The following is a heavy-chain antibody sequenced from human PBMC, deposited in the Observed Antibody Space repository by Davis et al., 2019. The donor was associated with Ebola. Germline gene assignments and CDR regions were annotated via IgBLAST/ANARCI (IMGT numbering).Heavy chain of an antibody. J-gene: IGHJ6*02. CDR2: IIWNGGSR. V-gene: IGHV3-20*04. D-gene: IGHD3-9*01. CDR3: ARSPFYDILTGYYRPYYYGMDV. CDR1: GFTFADYG. Sequence: GGSLRLSCAASGFTFADYGMSWVRQAPGKGLEWVSGIIWNGGSRGYADSVKGRFTISRDNAKNSLYLQMNSLRDEDTAVYYCARSPFYDILTGYYRPYYYGMDVWGQGTTVTVSS.